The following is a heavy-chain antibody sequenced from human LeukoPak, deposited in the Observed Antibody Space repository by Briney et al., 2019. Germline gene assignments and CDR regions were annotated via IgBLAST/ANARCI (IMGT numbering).Heavy chain of an antibody. J-gene: IGHJ4*02. Sequence: SQTLSLTCTVSGGSISSGSYYWSWIRQPAGKGLEWIGRIYTSGSTNYNPSLKSRVTISVDTSKNQFSLKLSSVTAADTAVYYCARGTLYCSSTSCLKYYFDYWGQGTLATVSS. V-gene: IGHV4-61*02. D-gene: IGHD2-2*01. CDR3: ARGTLYCSSTSCLKYYFDY. CDR1: GGSISSGSYY. CDR2: IYTSGST.